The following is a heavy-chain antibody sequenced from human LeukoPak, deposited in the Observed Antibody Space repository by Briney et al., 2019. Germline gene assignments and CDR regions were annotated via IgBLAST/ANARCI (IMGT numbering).Heavy chain of an antibody. Sequence: KSGGSLRLSCAASGFTFSDYYMSWIRQAPGKGLEWVSYISSSGSTIYYVDSVKGRFTISRDNAKNSLYLQMNSLRAEDTAVYYCASPITMIVVVTANPYDAFDIWGQGTMVTVSS. J-gene: IGHJ3*02. CDR1: GFTFSDYY. V-gene: IGHV3-11*01. D-gene: IGHD3-22*01. CDR2: ISSSGSTI. CDR3: ASPITMIVVVTANPYDAFDI.